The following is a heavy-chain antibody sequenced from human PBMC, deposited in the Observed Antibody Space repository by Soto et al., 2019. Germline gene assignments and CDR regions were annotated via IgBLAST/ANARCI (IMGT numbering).Heavy chain of an antibody. CDR1: GYTLTSYC. Sequence: GASVKVSCQASGYTLTSYCISWVRQAPGQGLEWMGWISAYNGNTNYAQKLQGRVTVTTDTSTSTAYMELRSLRSDDTAVYYCARVSSGWSLYYYYYMDVWGKGTTVTVSS. CDR3: ARVSSGWSLYYYYYMDV. D-gene: IGHD6-19*01. V-gene: IGHV1-18*01. CDR2: ISAYNGNT. J-gene: IGHJ6*03.